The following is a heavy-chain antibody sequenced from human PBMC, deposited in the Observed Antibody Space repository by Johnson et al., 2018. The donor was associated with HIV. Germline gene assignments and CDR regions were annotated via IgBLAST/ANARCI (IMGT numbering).Heavy chain of an antibody. Sequence: VQLVESGGGVVRPGGSLRLSCAASGFTFDDYGMSWVRQAPGKGLEWVYGINWNGGRIGYAVSVNGRFTISRDNAKNSLYLQMNSLRAEDTALYYCARTLKWELGLPDWDSFDIWGQGTMVTVSS. J-gene: IGHJ3*02. V-gene: IGHV3-20*04. D-gene: IGHD1-26*01. CDR2: INWNGGRI. CDR3: ARTLKWELGLPDWDSFDI. CDR1: GFTFDDYG.